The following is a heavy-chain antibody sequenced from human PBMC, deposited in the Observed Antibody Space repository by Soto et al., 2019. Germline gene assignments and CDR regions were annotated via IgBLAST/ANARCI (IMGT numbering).Heavy chain of an antibody. Sequence: QVQLQESGPGLVKPSETLSLTCTVSGGSISSYYWSWIRQPPGKGLEWIGYIYYSGSTNYNPSLKSRVTISVDTSKNQFSLKLSSVTAADTAVYYCARQNPYYYYGMDVWGQGTTVTVSS. CDR2: IYYSGST. J-gene: IGHJ6*02. CDR1: GGSISSYY. CDR3: ARQNPYYYYGMDV. V-gene: IGHV4-59*01.